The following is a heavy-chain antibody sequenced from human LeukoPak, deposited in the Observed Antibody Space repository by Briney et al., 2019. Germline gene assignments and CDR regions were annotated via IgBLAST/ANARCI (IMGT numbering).Heavy chain of an antibody. V-gene: IGHV3-30*04. J-gene: IGHJ4*02. D-gene: IGHD4-17*01. CDR3: ARAYGVTPYYFDY. Sequence: GGSLRLSCVVSGFPFSSYAMHWVRQAPGKGLEWVAVISYDGSNKYYADSVKGRFTISRDNSKNTLYLQMNSLRAEDTAVYYCARAYGVTPYYFDYWGQGTLVTVSS. CDR2: ISYDGSNK. CDR1: GFPFSSYA.